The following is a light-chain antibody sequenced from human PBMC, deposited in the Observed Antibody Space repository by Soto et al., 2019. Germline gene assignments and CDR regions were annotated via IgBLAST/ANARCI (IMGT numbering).Light chain of an antibody. CDR2: KTS. Sequence: DIQMTQSPSTLSASVGDRVTITCRASQTTTNWLAWYQQKPGKAPKLLIYKTSSLESGVPSRFSGSGSGTEFTLTISSLRPDDFASYYCQQYSSYSYTFGQGTKLEI. CDR3: QQYSSYSYT. J-gene: IGKJ2*01. V-gene: IGKV1-5*03. CDR1: QTTTNW.